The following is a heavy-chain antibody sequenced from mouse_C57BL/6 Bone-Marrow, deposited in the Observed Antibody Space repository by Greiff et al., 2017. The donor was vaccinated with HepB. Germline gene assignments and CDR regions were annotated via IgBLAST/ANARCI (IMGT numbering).Heavy chain of an antibody. V-gene: IGHV1-81*01. D-gene: IGHD2-1*01. CDR2: IYPRSGNT. Sequence: VKLVESGAELARPGASVKLSCKASGYTFTSYGISWVKQRTGQGLEWIGEIYPRSGNTYYNEKFKGKATLTADKSSSTAYMELRSLTSEDSAVYFCARRDYGNHYYAMDYWGQGTSVTVSS. J-gene: IGHJ4*01. CDR1: GYTFTSYG. CDR3: ARRDYGNHYYAMDY.